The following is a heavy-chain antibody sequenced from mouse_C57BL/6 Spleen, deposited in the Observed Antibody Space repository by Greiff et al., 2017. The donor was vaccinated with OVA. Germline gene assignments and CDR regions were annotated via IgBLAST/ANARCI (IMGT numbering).Heavy chain of an antibody. CDR1: GFTFSDYY. CDR2: INYDGSST. J-gene: IGHJ4*01. V-gene: IGHV5-16*01. D-gene: IGHD2-5*01. CDR3: AREVESNYYAMDY. Sequence: EVKLVESEGGLVQPGSSMKLSCTASGFTFSDYYMAWVRQVPEKGLEWVANINYDGSSTYYLDSLKSRFIISRDNAKNILYLQMSSLKSEDTATYYCAREVESNYYAMDYWGQGTSVTVSS.